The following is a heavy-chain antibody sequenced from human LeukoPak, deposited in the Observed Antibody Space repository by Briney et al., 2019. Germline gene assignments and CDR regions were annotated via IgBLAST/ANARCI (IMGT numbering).Heavy chain of an antibody. CDR1: GGSISGSSYY. D-gene: IGHD3-16*01. Sequence: SETLSLTCTVSGGSISGSSYYWGWIRQPPGKGLEWIGEINHSGSTNYNPSLKSRVTISVDTSKNQFSLKLSSVTAADTAVYYCARVFGTWGQGTLVTVSS. CDR2: INHSGST. V-gene: IGHV4-39*07. J-gene: IGHJ5*02. CDR3: ARVFGT.